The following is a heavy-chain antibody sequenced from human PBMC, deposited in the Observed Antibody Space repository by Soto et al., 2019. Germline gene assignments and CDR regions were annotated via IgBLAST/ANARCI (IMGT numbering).Heavy chain of an antibody. V-gene: IGHV3-23*01. CDR2: ISGTGATT. CDR3: AKDCNGYFDY. CDR1: GFTFSNFA. J-gene: IGHJ4*02. Sequence: GESLKISCAASGFTFSNFAMTWVRQAPGKGLEWVSAISGTGATTYYADSVKGRFTISRDNSKNTLYLQMNSLRAEDTAVYYCAKDCNGYFDYWGQGTLVTVSS.